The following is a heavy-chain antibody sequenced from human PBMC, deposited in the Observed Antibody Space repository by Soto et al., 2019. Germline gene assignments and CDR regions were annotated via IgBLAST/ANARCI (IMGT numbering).Heavy chain of an antibody. D-gene: IGHD3-3*01. Sequence: SETLSLTCTVSGGSFKSGSNSWSWIRQPPGKGLEWIGYVYHTGRTSYNPSLKSRVSISMDTSKNQFSLNLDSVTAADTAVYFCARDFAYFDSWGQGTLVTVSS. CDR1: GGSFKSGSNS. CDR3: ARDFAYFDS. V-gene: IGHV4-61*01. CDR2: VYHTGRT. J-gene: IGHJ4*02.